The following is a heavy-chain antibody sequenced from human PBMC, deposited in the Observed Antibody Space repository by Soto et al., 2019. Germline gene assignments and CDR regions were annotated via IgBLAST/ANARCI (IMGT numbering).Heavy chain of an antibody. J-gene: IGHJ6*02. CDR3: AREGYSGYDTTLYYYYGMDV. D-gene: IGHD5-12*01. CDR1: GGSISSGGYY. V-gene: IGHV4-31*03. Sequence: SETLSLTCTVSGGSISSGGYYWSWIRQRPGKGLEWIGYIYYSGSTYYNPSLKSRVTISVDTSKNQFSLKLSSVTAADTAVYYCAREGYSGYDTTLYYYYGMDVWGQGTTVTVSS. CDR2: IYYSGST.